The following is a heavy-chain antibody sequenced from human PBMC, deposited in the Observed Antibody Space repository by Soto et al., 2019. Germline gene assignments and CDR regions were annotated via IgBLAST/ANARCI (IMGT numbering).Heavy chain of an antibody. Sequence: EVQLLESGGGLVQPGGSLRLSCAASGFTFSSYAMNWVRQAPGKGLEWVSGISGSGGSTYYADSVKGRFTISRDESKNTMYLQMNSLRAEDTAVYYCARDDSGWYQWYFDFWGRGTLVTVSS. D-gene: IGHD6-19*01. CDR3: ARDDSGWYQWYFDF. CDR1: GFTFSSYA. V-gene: IGHV3-23*01. CDR2: ISGSGGST. J-gene: IGHJ2*01.